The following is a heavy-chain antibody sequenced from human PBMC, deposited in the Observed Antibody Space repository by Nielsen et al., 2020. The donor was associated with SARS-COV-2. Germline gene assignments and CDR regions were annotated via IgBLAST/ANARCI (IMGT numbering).Heavy chain of an antibody. Sequence: GGSLRLSCAASGFTFSSYGMHWVRQAPGKGLEWVAVISYDGSNKYYADSVKGRFTISRDNSKNTLYLQMNSLRAEDTAVYYCAKESSVVVSSGAFDIWGQGTMVTVSS. CDR2: ISYDGSNK. CDR3: AKESSVVVSSGAFDI. CDR1: GFTFSSYG. D-gene: IGHD2-2*01. V-gene: IGHV3-30*18. J-gene: IGHJ3*02.